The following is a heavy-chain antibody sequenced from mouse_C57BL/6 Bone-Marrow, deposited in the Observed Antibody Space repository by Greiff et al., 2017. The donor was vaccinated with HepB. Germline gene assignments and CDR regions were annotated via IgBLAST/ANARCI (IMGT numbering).Heavy chain of an antibody. CDR2: ISDGGSYT. CDR1: GFTFSSYA. V-gene: IGHV5-4*03. D-gene: IGHD2-1*01. J-gene: IGHJ4*01. CDR3: ASFYGNSGMDY. Sequence: EVKLMESGGGLVKPGGSLKLSCAASGFTFSSYAMSWVRQTPEKRLEWVATISDGGSYTYYPDNVKGRFTISRDNAKNNLYLQMRHLKSEDTAMYYCASFYGNSGMDYWGQGTSVTVSS.